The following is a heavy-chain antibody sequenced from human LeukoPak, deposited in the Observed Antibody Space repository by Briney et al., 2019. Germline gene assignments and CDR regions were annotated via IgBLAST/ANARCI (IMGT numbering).Heavy chain of an antibody. Sequence: SSVKVSCKASGGSVKYYGISWVRQAPGQGLEWMGGIIPVFGTSNYAQGFQGRVTITADESTSTAYMELRSLKSEDTAVYYCARGPLRYCSGGRCYPDTGNNYFDYWGQGTLVTVSS. V-gene: IGHV1-69*01. J-gene: IGHJ4*02. CDR3: ARGPLRYCSGGRCYPDTGNNYFDY. D-gene: IGHD2-15*01. CDR1: GGSVKYYG. CDR2: IIPVFGTS.